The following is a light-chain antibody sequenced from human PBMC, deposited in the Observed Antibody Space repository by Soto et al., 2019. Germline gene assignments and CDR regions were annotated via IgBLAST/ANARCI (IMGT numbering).Light chain of an antibody. CDR3: TSYVGNDIWV. V-gene: IGLV2-8*01. CDR1: SSYVGAYNY. Sequence: QSALTQPPSASGSPGQSVTISCTGTSSYVGAYNYVSWYQQYPGKAPKLMIYEVTKRPSGVPDRFSGSKSGNTASLTVSGLQAEDEADYYCTSYVGNDIWVFGGGTKVTVL. J-gene: IGLJ3*02. CDR2: EVT.